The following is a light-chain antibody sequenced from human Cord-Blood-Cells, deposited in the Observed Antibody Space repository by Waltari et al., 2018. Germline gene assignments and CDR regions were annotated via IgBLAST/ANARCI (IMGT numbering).Light chain of an antibody. CDR2: AAS. Sequence: DIQMTQSPSSLSASVGDRVTITCRARQSISSYLNWYQQKPGKAPKLLIYAASRLQSGVPSRFSGSGSGTDFTLTISSLQPEDVATYYCQQSYSTPYTFGQGTKLEIK. V-gene: IGKV1-39*01. CDR3: QQSYSTPYT. J-gene: IGKJ2*01. CDR1: QSISSY.